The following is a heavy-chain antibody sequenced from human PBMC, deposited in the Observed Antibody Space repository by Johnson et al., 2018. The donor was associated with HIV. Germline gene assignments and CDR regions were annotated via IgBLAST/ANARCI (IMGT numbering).Heavy chain of an antibody. CDR2: IRYDDSNK. V-gene: IGHV3-30*02. J-gene: IGHJ3*02. CDR3: ARGGAYCGGDCNAFDI. CDR1: GFTVSSNY. D-gene: IGHD2-21*02. Sequence: QVQLVESGGGLVQPAGSLRLSCAASGFTVSSNYMSWVRQAPGKELEWVAFIRYDDSNKDYADSVKGRFTISRDNAKNSLYLQMNSLSAEDTAVYYCARGGAYCGGDCNAFDIWGQGTMVTVSS.